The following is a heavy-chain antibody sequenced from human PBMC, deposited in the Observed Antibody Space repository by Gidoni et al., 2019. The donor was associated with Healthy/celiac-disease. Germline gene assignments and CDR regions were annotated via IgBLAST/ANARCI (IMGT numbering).Heavy chain of an antibody. CDR1: GFTFSSYA. J-gene: IGHJ4*02. V-gene: IGHV3-23*04. D-gene: IGHD3-16*01. CDR3: AKWGGGTDY. Sequence: EVQLVESGGGLVQPGGSLRLSCAASGFTFSSYAMSWVRQAPGKGLEVGSVIGGRGGSTYYADSGKGRFTISRDNSKNTLYLQMNSLRAEDTAVYYCAKWGGGTDYWGQGTLVTVSS. CDR2: IGGRGGST.